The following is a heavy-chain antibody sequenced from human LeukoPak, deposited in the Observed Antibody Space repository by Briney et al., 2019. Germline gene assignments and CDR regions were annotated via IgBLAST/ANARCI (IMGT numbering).Heavy chain of an antibody. V-gene: IGHV3-66*01. CDR1: GFTVSSNY. CDR3: AKDFSAPDYDSSGFDY. Sequence: GGSLRLSCAASGFTVSSNYMSWVRQAPGKGLEWVSVIYSGGSTYYADSVKGRFTISRDNSKNTLYLQMNSLRAEDTAVYYCAKDFSAPDYDSSGFDYWGQGTLVTVSS. CDR2: IYSGGST. D-gene: IGHD3-22*01. J-gene: IGHJ4*02.